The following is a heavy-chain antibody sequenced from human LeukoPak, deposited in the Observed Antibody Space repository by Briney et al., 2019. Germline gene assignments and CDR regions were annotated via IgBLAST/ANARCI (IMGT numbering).Heavy chain of an antibody. CDR1: GYTLTELS. J-gene: IGHJ4*02. V-gene: IGHV1-24*01. CDR3: ATVPYCSSTSCYGWD. CDR2: FDPEDGET. Sequence: ASVKVSCKVSGYTLTELSMHWVRQAPGKGLEWMGGFDPEDGETIYAQKFQGRVTMTEDTSTDTAYMELSSLRSEDTAVYYCATVPYCSSTSCYGWDWGQGTLVTVSS. D-gene: IGHD2-2*01.